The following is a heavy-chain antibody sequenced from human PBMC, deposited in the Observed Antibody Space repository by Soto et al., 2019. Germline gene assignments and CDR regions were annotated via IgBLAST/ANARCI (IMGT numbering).Heavy chain of an antibody. D-gene: IGHD6-19*01. CDR3: ARFSSLDKDYVVDV. V-gene: IGHV4-39*01. J-gene: IGHJ6*02. CDR1: GGSIRSGSYN. Sequence: SETLSLTCTVSGGSIRSGSYNWGWICQPPGKGLEWIASIFYSGTTYYKPSLESRVTISVDTSKNQLSLRLSSVTAADTAVYFCARFSSLDKDYVVDVWGQGPMVT. CDR2: IFYSGTT.